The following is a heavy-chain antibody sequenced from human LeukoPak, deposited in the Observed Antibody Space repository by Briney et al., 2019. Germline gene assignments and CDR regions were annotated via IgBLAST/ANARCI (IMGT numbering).Heavy chain of an antibody. CDR2: IYYSGST. D-gene: IGHD6-19*01. CDR3: VRGHLVGGWFKYDAFDI. Sequence: SETLSPTCTVSGGSISSYYWSWIRQPPGKGLEWIGYIYYSGSTNYNPSLKSRVTISVDTSKNQFSLKLSSVTAADTAVYYCVRGHLVGGWFKYDAFDIWGQGTMVTVSS. CDR1: GGSISSYY. V-gene: IGHV4-59*01. J-gene: IGHJ3*02.